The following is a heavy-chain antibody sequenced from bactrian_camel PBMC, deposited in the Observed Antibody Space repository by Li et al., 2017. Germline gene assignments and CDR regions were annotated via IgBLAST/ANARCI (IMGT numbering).Heavy chain of an antibody. J-gene: IGHJ4*01. D-gene: IGHD5*01. CDR1: GFSFSSYD. CDR2: INSGGGST. Sequence: VQLVESGGGLVQPGGSLRLSCAASGFSFSSYDMNWVRQAPGKGLEWVSAINSGGGSTYYADSVKGRFTISRDNAKNTLYLQMNSLATEDTAVYYCATTGGQPGQGTQVTVS. V-gene: IGHV3S40*01.